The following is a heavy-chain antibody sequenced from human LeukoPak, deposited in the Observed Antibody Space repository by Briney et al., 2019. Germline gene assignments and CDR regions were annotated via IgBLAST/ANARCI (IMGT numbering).Heavy chain of an antibody. J-gene: IGHJ4*02. V-gene: IGHV4-61*05. D-gene: IGHD3-22*01. CDR1: GGSIRSSYYY. CDR2: IYYSGST. Sequence: PSETLSLTCTVSGGSIRSSYYYWGWIRQPPGKGLEWIGYIYYSGSTNYNPSLKSRVTISVDTSKNQFSLKLSSVTAADTAVYYCARSDYYDSSGLLTDYWGQGTLVTVSS. CDR3: ARSDYYDSSGLLTDY.